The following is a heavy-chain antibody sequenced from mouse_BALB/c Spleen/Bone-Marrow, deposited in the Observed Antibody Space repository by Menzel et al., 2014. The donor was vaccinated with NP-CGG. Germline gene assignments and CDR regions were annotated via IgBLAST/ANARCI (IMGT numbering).Heavy chain of an antibody. J-gene: IGHJ3*01. Sequence: QVQLQQSGPELVRPGASVKMSCKASGYTFXSYWMYWVKQRPGQGLEWIGMIDPSNSETRLNQKFKDKATLNEDKSSNXVYMQLSSLTPEDSAVYYCTRDYGNYVGPLAYWGQGTLVTVSA. CDR1: GYTFXSYW. CDR2: IDPSNSET. CDR3: TRDYGNYVGPLAY. D-gene: IGHD2-1*01. V-gene: IGHV1S127*01.